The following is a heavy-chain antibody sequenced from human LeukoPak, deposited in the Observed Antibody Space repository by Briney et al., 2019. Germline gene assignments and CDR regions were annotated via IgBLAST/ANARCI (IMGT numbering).Heavy chain of an antibody. CDR3: ARDLIDGYES. CDR1: EFTFSKYG. D-gene: IGHD5-12*01. Sequence: GGCLRLSCAASEFTFSKYGMSWVRQAPGKGLEWVSVIYSGGSTYYADSVKGRFTISRDNSKNTLYLQMNSLRAEDTPVYYCARDLIDGYESWGQGTLVTVSS. V-gene: IGHV3-66*01. J-gene: IGHJ5*02. CDR2: IYSGGST.